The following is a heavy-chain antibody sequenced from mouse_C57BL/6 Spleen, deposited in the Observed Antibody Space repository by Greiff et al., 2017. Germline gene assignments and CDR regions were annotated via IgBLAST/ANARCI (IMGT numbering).Heavy chain of an antibody. V-gene: IGHV5-9*01. CDR1: GFTFSSYT. Sequence: EVQGVESGGGLVKPGGSLKLSCAASGFTFSSYTMSWVRQTPEKRLEWVATISGGGGNTYYPDRVKGRFTISRDKAKKTLYLQMSSLRSEDTALYYCARLSIYDGYHYYAMDYWGQGTSVTVAS. CDR3: ARLSIYDGYHYYAMDY. D-gene: IGHD2-3*01. CDR2: ISGGGGNT. J-gene: IGHJ4*01.